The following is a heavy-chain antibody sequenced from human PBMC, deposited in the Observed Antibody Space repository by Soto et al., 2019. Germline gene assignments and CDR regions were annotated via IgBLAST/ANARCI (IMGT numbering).Heavy chain of an antibody. CDR2: ISSTTNYI. CDR1: GFTFTRYS. V-gene: IGHV3-21*01. CDR3: ATLNSFGSDY. J-gene: IGHJ4*02. Sequence: LRLSCAASGFTFTRYSMNWVRQAPGKGLEWVSSISSTTNYIYYADSMKGRFTVSRDNAKNSVYLEMNSLSAEDTAVYYCATLNSFGSDYWGRGTLVTVSS. D-gene: IGHD5-18*01.